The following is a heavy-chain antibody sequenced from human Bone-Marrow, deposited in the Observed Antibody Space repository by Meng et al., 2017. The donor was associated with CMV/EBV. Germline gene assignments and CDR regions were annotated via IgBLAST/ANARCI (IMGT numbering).Heavy chain of an antibody. CDR2: IWYDGSNK. CDR1: GFTFSSYG. V-gene: IGHV3-33*06. CDR3: AKAARGYDFWSGYYFDD. Sequence: GESLKISCAASGFTFSSYGMHWVRQAPGKGLEWVAVIWYDGSNKYYADSVKGRFTISRDNSKNTLYLQMNSLRAEDTAVYYCAKAARGYDFWSGYYFDDWGQGTLVTVSS. J-gene: IGHJ4*02. D-gene: IGHD3-3*01.